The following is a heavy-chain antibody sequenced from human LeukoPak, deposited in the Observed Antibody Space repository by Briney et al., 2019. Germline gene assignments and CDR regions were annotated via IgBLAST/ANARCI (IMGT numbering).Heavy chain of an antibody. J-gene: IGHJ6*02. D-gene: IGHD6-13*01. Sequence: GGSLRLSCAASGFTFSSYAMHWVRQAPGKGLEYVSAISSNGGSTYYANSVKGRFTISRDNSKNTLYLQMGSLRAEDMAVYYCAREGPYISSVLLGMDVWGQGTTVTVSS. CDR2: ISSNGGST. CDR3: AREGPYISSVLLGMDV. V-gene: IGHV3-64*01. CDR1: GFTFSSYA.